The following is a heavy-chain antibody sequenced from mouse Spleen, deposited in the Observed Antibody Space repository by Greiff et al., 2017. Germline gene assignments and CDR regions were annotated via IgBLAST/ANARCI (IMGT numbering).Heavy chain of an antibody. CDR1: GYTFTSYW. CDR3: ARRGTTVGSSWFAY. Sequence: VQLQHPGAELVRPGTSVKLSCKASGYTFTSYWMHWVKQRPGQGLEWIGVIDPSDSYTNYNQKFKGKATLTVDTSSSTAYMQLSSLTSEDSAVYYCARRGTTVGSSWFAYWGQGTLVTVSA. V-gene: IGHV1-59*01. J-gene: IGHJ3*01. D-gene: IGHD1-1*01. CDR2: IDPSDSYT.